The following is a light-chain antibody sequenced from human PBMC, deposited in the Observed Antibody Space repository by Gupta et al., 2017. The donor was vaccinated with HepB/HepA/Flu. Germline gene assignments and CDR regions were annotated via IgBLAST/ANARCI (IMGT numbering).Light chain of an antibody. CDR1: QRISTN. CDR2: GSF. V-gene: IGKV3-15*01. J-gene: IGKJ4*01. Sequence: EIVMTQSPVTLSVSPGERATLPCRASQRISTNLAWYQQKPGQAPSVLIYGSFTRATGIPARFSGSGSGTEFTLTISSLQSEDFAVYFCQQYNNWPLTFGGGTKVEIK. CDR3: QQYNNWPLT.